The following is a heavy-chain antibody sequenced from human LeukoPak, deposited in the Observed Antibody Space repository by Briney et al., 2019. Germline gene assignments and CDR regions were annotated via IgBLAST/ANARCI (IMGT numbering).Heavy chain of an antibody. Sequence: GASVKVSCKASGYTFTSYYMHWVRQALGQGLEWMGIINPSGGSTSYAQKFQGRVTMTRDTSTSTVYMELSSLRSEDTAMYYCARDSDSSGYYYHVDYWGQGTLVTVSS. D-gene: IGHD3-22*01. CDR1: GYTFTSYY. CDR3: ARDSDSSGYYYHVDY. CDR2: INPSGGST. V-gene: IGHV1-46*01. J-gene: IGHJ4*02.